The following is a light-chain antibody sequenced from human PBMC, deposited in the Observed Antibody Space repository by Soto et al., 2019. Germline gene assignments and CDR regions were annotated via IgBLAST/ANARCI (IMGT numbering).Light chain of an antibody. CDR2: ATS. Sequence: EIVLAESPGTLSLSPGERATLSCRVSQSVGSNLAWYQHKPGRAPRLLIYATSTRATDVSARFSGSGDGTEFTLTISSLQPEDFAVYYCQQYNNWPQVSFGPGTKVDIK. J-gene: IGKJ1*01. CDR3: QQYNNWPQVS. CDR1: QSVGSN. V-gene: IGKV3-15*01.